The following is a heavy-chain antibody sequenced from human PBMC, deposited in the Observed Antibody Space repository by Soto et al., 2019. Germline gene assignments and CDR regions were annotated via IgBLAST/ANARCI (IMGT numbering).Heavy chain of an antibody. CDR1: GYTFYSHS. J-gene: IGHJ6*02. CDR3: ARCIQEDYYYGMDV. D-gene: IGHD5-18*01. V-gene: IGHV1-18*01. Sequence: QAQLVQSGAEVKKPGASVKVSCKASGYTFYSHSISWVRQAPGQGLDWMGRISADNINTKYAQKFRGRVTMNTDTSTSTVYMELRNLRSDDTAVYYCARCIQEDYYYGMDVWGQGTTVTVSS. CDR2: ISADNINT.